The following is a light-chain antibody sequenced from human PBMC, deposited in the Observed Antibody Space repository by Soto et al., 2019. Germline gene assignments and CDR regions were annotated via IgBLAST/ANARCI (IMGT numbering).Light chain of an antibody. CDR2: KAS. J-gene: IGKJ1*01. CDR1: QSIGSW. V-gene: IGKV1-5*03. Sequence: DIQMTQSPSTLYASVGDRVTITCRASQSIGSWLAWYQQKPGKAPKVLIFKASNLESGVPSRFSGSGSGTEFTLTISSLQPDDFATYYCQLYNSYLWRFGQGTKVEIK. CDR3: QLYNSYLWR.